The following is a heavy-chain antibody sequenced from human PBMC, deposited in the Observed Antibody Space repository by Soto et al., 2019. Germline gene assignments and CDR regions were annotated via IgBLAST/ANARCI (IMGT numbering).Heavy chain of an antibody. CDR2: ISYDGSNK. CDR1: GFTFSSYA. CDR3: ARDMGDYDILTGYWGYYYYYGMDV. Sequence: GGSLRLSCAASGFTFSSYAMHWVRQAPGKGLEWVAVISYDGSNKYYAGSVKGRFTISRDNSKNTLYLQMNSLRAEDTAVYYCARDMGDYDILTGYWGYYYYYGMDVWGQGTTVTVSS. V-gene: IGHV3-30-3*01. D-gene: IGHD3-9*01. J-gene: IGHJ6*01.